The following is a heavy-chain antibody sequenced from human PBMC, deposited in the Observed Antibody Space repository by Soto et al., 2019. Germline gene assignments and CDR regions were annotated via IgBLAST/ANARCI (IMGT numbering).Heavy chain of an antibody. D-gene: IGHD3-16*01. V-gene: IGHV4-61*01. CDR2: IYYSGST. Sequence: QVQLQESGPGLVKPSETLSLTCTVSGGSVSSGSYYWSWIRQPPGKGLEWIGYIYYSGSTNYNPSLXXRXTXXVDTSKNQFSLKLSSVTAADTAVYYCARGRHDFDYWGQGTLVTVSS. CDR3: ARGRHDFDY. J-gene: IGHJ4*02. CDR1: GGSVSSGSYY.